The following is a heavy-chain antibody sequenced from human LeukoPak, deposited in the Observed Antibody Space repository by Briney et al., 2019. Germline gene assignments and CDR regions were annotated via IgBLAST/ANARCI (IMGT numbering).Heavy chain of an antibody. CDR3: ARGYGSGPPNY. D-gene: IGHD3-10*01. Sequence: SVKVSCRASGGTFSSYAISWVRQAPGQGLEWMGGIIPIFGTANYAQKFQGRVTITADESTSTAYMELSSLRSGDTAVYYCARGYGSGPPNYWGQGTLVTVSS. J-gene: IGHJ4*02. CDR2: IIPIFGTA. CDR1: GGTFSSYA. V-gene: IGHV1-69*13.